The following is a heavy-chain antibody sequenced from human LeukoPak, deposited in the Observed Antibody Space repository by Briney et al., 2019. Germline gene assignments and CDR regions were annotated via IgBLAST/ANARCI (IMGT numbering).Heavy chain of an antibody. D-gene: IGHD2-2*01. V-gene: IGHV3-11*06. CDR2: ISSSSSYT. J-gene: IGHJ2*01. Sequence: GGSLRLSCAASGFTFSDYYMSWIRQAPGKGLEWVSYISSSSSYTNYADSVKGRFTISRDNAKNSLYLQMNSLRAGDTAVYYCARDRTGCSSTSCYDWYFDLWGRGTLVTVSS. CDR3: ARDRTGCSSTSCYDWYFDL. CDR1: GFTFSDYY.